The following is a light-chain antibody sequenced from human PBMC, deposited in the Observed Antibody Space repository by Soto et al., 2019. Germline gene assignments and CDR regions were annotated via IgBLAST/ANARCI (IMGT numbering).Light chain of an antibody. CDR1: QSISNW. CDR2: DAS. V-gene: IGKV1-5*01. CDR3: QQYETNPKP. J-gene: IGKJ1*01. Sequence: DIQMTQSPSTLSAFVGDRVTITCRASQSISNWLAWYQQKPGTAPKILIYDASTLDSGVPSRFSGSGSGTEFTLTISRLQPEDFATYYCQQYETNPKPFGQGTKVDIK.